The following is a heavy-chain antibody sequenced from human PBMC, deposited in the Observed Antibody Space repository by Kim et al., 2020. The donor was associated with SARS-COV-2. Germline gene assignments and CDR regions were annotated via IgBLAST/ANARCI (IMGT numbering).Heavy chain of an antibody. D-gene: IGHD5-18*01. Sequence: DSVKGRFTISRDNSKNTLYLQMNSLRAEDTAVYYCAKMDTAMVTGAMVDYWGQGTLVTVSS. CDR3: AKMDTAMVTGAMVDY. J-gene: IGHJ4*02. V-gene: IGHV3-23*01.